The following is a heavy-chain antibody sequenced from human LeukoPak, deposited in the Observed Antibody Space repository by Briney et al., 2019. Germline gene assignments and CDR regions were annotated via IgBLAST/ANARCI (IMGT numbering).Heavy chain of an antibody. CDR3: VRDGDDWNDFDH. CDR1: GFSFSTSW. D-gene: IGHD1-1*01. V-gene: IGHV3-7*01. CDR2: IRRDGGEI. J-gene: IGHJ4*02. Sequence: GGSLRLSCAASGFSFSTSWMTWVRQAPGKGLEWVANIRRDGGEIYHVDSVKGRFAISRDNAKNSLYLQMNSLRVEDTAVYYCVRDGDDWNDFDHWGQGTLVTVSS.